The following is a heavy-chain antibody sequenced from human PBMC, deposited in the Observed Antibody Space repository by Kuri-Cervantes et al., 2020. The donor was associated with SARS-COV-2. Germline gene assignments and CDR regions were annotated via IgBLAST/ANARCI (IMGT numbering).Heavy chain of an antibody. D-gene: IGHD1-26*01. CDR1: GGSISSYY. CDR2: IYYSGST. Sequence: ESLKISCTVSGGSISSYYWSWIRQPPGKGLEWIGYIYYSGSTNYNPSLKSRVTISVDTSKNQFSLKLSSVTAADTAVYYCARDDFIVGATTMFDYWGQGTLVTVSS. CDR3: ARDDFIVGATTMFDY. J-gene: IGHJ4*02. V-gene: IGHV4-59*01.